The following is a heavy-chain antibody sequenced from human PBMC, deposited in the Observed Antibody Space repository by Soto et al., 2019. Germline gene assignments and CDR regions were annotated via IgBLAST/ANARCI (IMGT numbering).Heavy chain of an antibody. V-gene: IGHV4-34*01. CDR2: INQSGST. D-gene: IGHD3-16*01. Sequence: SETLSLTCAVYGGSFSGFYWSWIRQPPGRGLEWIGEINQSGSTNYNPSLESRVAISVDTSRNQFSLRLSSVTAADTAVYYCAKGTWGARFDPWGQGTLVTVSS. CDR1: GGSFSGFY. CDR3: AKGTWGARFDP. J-gene: IGHJ5*02.